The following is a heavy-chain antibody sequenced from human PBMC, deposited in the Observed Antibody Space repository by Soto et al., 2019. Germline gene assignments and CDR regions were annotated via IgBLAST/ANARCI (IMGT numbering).Heavy chain of an antibody. J-gene: IGHJ4*02. CDR2: IIPILGIA. V-gene: IGHV1-69*02. D-gene: IGHD6-6*01. Sequence: QGLEWMGRIIPILGIANYAQKFQGRVTITADKSTSTAYMELSSLRSEDTAVYYCASSSSRGPFDYWGQRTLLTVSS. CDR3: ASSSSRGPFDY.